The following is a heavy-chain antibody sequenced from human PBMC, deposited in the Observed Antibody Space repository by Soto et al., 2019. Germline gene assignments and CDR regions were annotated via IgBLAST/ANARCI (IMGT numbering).Heavy chain of an antibody. J-gene: IGHJ6*02. CDR1: GYSFSTYW. Sequence: GESLKISCKGSGYSFSTYWIGWVRQMPEKGLEWMGIIYPDDSDTRYSPSFQGQVTISADKSLRTAYLQWTSLKASDTALYYCARTRSFTLGFYYDGMDVWGQGTTVTVSS. D-gene: IGHD6-6*01. V-gene: IGHV5-51*01. CDR3: ARTRSFTLGFYYDGMDV. CDR2: IYPDDSDT.